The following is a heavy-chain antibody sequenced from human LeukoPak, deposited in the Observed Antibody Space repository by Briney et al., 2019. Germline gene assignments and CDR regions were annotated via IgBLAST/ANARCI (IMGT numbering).Heavy chain of an antibody. V-gene: IGHV4-39*07. J-gene: IGHJ4*02. CDR3: ARDQGTMIVDY. D-gene: IGHD3-22*01. Sequence: SETLSLTCTVSGGSISSSSYYWGWIRQPPGKGLECIGSIYYSGSTYYNPSLKSRVTISVDTSKNQFSLKLNSVTAADTAVYYCARDQGTMIVDYWGQGTLVTVSS. CDR2: IYYSGST. CDR1: GGSISSSSYY.